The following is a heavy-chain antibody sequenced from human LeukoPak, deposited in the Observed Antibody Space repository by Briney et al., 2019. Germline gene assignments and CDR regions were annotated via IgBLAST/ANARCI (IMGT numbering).Heavy chain of an antibody. CDR3: AKGPSTSGLYYYYGIDV. D-gene: IGHD2-2*01. CDR1: GFTFSSYA. Sequence: GGSLRLPCAASGFTFSSYAMSWVRQAPGKGLEWVSAISGSGGSTYYADSVKGRFTISRDNSKNTLYLQMNSLRAEDTAVYYCAKGPSTSGLYYYYGIDVWGQGTTVTVSS. V-gene: IGHV3-23*01. CDR2: ISGSGGST. J-gene: IGHJ6*02.